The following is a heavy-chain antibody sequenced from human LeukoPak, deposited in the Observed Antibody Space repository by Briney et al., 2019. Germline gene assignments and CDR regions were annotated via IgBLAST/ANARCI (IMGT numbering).Heavy chain of an antibody. D-gene: IGHD2-8*02. J-gene: IGHJ6*03. Sequence: ASVKVSCKASGYTFTDYYIHWVRQAPGQGLEWMGWINPNNGGTKYAQKFQGRVTMTRDTSVSTAYMEVSRLRSDDTAVYYCARHPGATRSLVGYYQFYMDVWGKGTTVTVSS. CDR3: ARHPGATRSLVGYYQFYMDV. CDR1: GYTFTDYY. V-gene: IGHV1-2*02. CDR2: INPNNGGT.